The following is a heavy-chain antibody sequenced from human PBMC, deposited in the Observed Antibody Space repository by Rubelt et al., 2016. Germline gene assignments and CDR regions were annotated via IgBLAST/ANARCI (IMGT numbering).Heavy chain of an antibody. D-gene: IGHD3-22*01. V-gene: IGHV3-11*05. J-gene: IGHJ4*02. CDR3: AREGTYYDSSGGDFDY. CDR2: ISSSSSYT. CDR1: GFTFSTYV. Sequence: VQLVESRGVLVQPGGSLRLSCAASGFTFSTYVMGWIRQAPGKGLEWVSYISSSSSYTNYADSVKGRFTISRDNAKNSLYLQRNSLRAEDTAVYYCAREGTYYDSSGGDFDYWGQGTLVTVSS.